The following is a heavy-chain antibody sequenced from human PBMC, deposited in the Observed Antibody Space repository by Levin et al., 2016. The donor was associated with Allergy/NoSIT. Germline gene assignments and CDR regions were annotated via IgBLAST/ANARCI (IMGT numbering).Heavy chain of an antibody. Sequence: ASVKVSCKTSGYTFRDYGVSWVRQAPGQGLEWMGWVSADGGVTRYAQNVQGRVSMTTDTSTGTAYMELTSLISDDTAIYYCARDWDCRTTPCLDCFDPWGQGTLVTVSS. CDR3: ARDWDCRTTPCLDCFDP. V-gene: IGHV1-18*04. D-gene: IGHD2/OR15-2a*01. CDR1: GYTFRDYG. J-gene: IGHJ5*02. CDR2: VSADGGVT.